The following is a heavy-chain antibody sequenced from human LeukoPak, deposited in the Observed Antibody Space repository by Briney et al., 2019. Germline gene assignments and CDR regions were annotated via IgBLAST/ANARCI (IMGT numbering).Heavy chain of an antibody. CDR2: INPNSGGA. D-gene: IGHD2-2*01. CDR1: GYTFTGYY. V-gene: IGHV1-2*02. J-gene: IGHJ4*02. Sequence: GASVKVSCKASGYTFTGYYMHWVRQAPGQGLEWMGWINPNSGGANYAQKFQSRVTMTRDTSISTAYMELSRLRSDDTAVYYCARDRCSSTSCFPFDYWGQGTLVTVSS. CDR3: ARDRCSSTSCFPFDY.